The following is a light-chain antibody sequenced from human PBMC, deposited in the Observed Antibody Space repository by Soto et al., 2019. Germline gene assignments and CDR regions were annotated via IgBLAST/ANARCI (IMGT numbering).Light chain of an antibody. J-gene: IGLJ1*01. CDR1: SSDVGGYNY. CDR3: CSYAGSYTRV. Sequence: QSVLTQPRSVSGSPGQSVTISCTGTSSDVGGYNYVSWYQQHPVKAPKLMIYDVGKRPSGVPDRFSGSKSDNTASLTISGLQAEDEADYYCCSYAGSYTRVFGTGTRSPS. CDR2: DVG. V-gene: IGLV2-11*01.